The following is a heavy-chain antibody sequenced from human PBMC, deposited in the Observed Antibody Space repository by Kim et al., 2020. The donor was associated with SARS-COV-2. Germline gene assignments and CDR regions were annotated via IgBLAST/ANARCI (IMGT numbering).Heavy chain of an antibody. D-gene: IGHD5-12*01. Sequence: ASVKVSCKASGYTFTSYYMHWVRQAPGQGLEWMGIINPSGGSTSYAQKFQGRVTMTRDTSTSTVYMELSSLRSEDTAVYYCARDLTTTDGYRDYYYGMDVWGQGTTVTV. J-gene: IGHJ6*02. CDR3: ARDLTTTDGYRDYYYGMDV. V-gene: IGHV1-46*01. CDR1: GYTFTSYY. CDR2: INPSGGST.